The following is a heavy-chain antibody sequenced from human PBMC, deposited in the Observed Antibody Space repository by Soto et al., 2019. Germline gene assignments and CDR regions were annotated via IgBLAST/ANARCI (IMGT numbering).Heavy chain of an antibody. CDR2: ITPIYPTT. V-gene: IGHV1-69*15. D-gene: IGHD5-18*01. CDR1: GGTFYTYT. Sequence: QVQLVQSGAEVRKPGSSVQVSCKASGGTFYTYTFSWVRQAPGQGLEWMGSITPIYPTTNYAEKFQGRLTVTADGSTNTAYRELNILTSDDTAVYYCARIPRYSFPTSDDLDSWGQGTLVTVSS. CDR3: ARIPRYSFPTSDDLDS. J-gene: IGHJ4*02.